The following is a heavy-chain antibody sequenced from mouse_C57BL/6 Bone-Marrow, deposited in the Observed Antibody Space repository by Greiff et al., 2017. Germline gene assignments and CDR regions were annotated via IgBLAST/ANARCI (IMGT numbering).Heavy chain of an antibody. V-gene: IGHV14-4*01. J-gene: IGHJ3*01. CDR3: TRYGSWCAY. Sequence: EVQLQQSGAELVRPGASVKLSCTASGFNIKDDYMHWVKQRPEQGLEWIGWIDPENGDTEYASKFQGKATITADTSSNTAYLQLSSLTSEDTTVYYCTRYGSWCAYWGQGTLVTVSA. CDR1: GFNIKDDY. D-gene: IGHD1-1*01. CDR2: IDPENGDT.